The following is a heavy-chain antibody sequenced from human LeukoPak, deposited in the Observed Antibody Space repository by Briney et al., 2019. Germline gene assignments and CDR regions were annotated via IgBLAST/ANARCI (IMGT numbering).Heavy chain of an antibody. Sequence: PSETLSLTCAVSGGSISSGGYSWSWIRQPPGKGLEWIGYIYHSGSTYYNPSLKSRVTISVDRSKNQFSLKLSSVTAADTAVYYCARVLDYGDSGGFDYWGQGTLVTVSS. CDR2: IYHSGST. V-gene: IGHV4-30-2*01. J-gene: IGHJ4*02. D-gene: IGHD4-17*01. CDR1: GGSISSGGYS. CDR3: ARVLDYGDSGGFDY.